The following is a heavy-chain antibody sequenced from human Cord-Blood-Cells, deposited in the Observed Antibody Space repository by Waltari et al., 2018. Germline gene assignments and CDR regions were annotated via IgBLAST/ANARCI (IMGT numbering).Heavy chain of an antibody. Sequence: QVQLVQSGAEVKKPGSSVKVSCKASGGTFSXYXISRVRQAPGQGLEWMGGIIPIFGTANYAQKFQGRVTITADKSTSTAYMERSSLRSEDTAVYYCVTLEGVSEKPRDYWGQGTLVTVSS. V-gene: IGHV1-69*06. CDR2: IIPIFGTA. D-gene: IGHD3-16*01. J-gene: IGHJ4*02. CDR3: VTLEGVSEKPRDY. CDR1: GGTFSXYX.